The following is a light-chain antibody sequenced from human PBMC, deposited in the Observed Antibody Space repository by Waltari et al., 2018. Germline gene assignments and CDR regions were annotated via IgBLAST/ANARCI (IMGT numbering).Light chain of an antibody. J-gene: IGKJ1*01. CDR1: QNIGNY. V-gene: IGKV3-20*01. CDR3: QHHVRLPAT. CDR2: GAS. Sequence: IVLTQSPGTLSLSPGGRATLSCRASQNIGNYLAWYQQKPGQAPRLLIYGASSSAARIPDRFSGSWAGADFSLTISRLEPEDFAVYYCQHHVRLPATFGQGTKV.